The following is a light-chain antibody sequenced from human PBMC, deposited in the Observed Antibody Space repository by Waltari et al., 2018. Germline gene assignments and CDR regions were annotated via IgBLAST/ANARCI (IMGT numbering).Light chain of an antibody. CDR2: EGS. J-gene: IGLJ3*02. CDR3: CSYAGSSTSYWV. V-gene: IGLV2-23*01. CDR1: SSDVGSYNL. Sequence: QSALTQPASVSGSPGQSITISCTGTSSDVGSYNLVSWYQQHPGKAPKLIIYEGSKRPSGVSNRFSGSKSGNTASLTISGLQAEDEADYYCCSYAGSSTSYWVFGGGTKLTVL.